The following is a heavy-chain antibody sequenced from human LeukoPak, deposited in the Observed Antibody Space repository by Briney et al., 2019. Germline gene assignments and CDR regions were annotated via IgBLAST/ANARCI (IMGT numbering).Heavy chain of an antibody. CDR1: GGSISSYY. CDR2: IYTSGST. J-gene: IGHJ4*02. CDR3: ASSLPPLGGDCYYD. Sequence: SETLSFTCTVSGGSISSYYWSWIRQPAGKGLEWIGRIYTSGSTNYNPSLKSRVTMSVDTSKNQFSLKLSSVTAADTAVYYCASSLPPLGGDCYYDWGQGTLVTVSS. V-gene: IGHV4-4*07. D-gene: IGHD2-21*02.